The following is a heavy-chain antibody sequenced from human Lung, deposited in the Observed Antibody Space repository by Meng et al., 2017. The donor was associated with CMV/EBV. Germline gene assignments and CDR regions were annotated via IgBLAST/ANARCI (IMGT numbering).Heavy chain of an antibody. D-gene: IGHD2-2*01. CDR2: ISYDGSNK. V-gene: IGHV3-30-3*01. Sequence: LTXAASGFTFSSYAMHWVRQAPGKGLEWVAVISYDGSNKYYADSVKGRFTISRDNSKNTLYLQMNSLRAEDTAVYYCARTPKDIVVVPADSFYFDYWGQGXLVTVSS. J-gene: IGHJ4*02. CDR3: ARTPKDIVVVPADSFYFDY. CDR1: GFTFSSYA.